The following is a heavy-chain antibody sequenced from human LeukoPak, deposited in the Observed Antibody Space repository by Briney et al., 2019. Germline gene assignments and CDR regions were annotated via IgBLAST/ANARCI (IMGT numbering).Heavy chain of an antibody. CDR3: AKQGRDWLRDYYYYMDV. Sequence: GGSLRLSCAASGFTFSSYGMHWVRQAPGKGLEWVSTIGGRGGSTYYADSVKGRFTMSRDNSKNTLYLQMNSLRAEDTAVYYCAKQGRDWLRDYYYYMDVWGKGTTVTISS. CDR2: IGGRGGST. D-gene: IGHD3-9*01. CDR1: GFTFSSYG. J-gene: IGHJ6*03. V-gene: IGHV3-23*01.